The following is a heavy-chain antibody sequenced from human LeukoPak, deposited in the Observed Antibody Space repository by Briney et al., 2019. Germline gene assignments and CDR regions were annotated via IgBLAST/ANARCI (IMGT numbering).Heavy chain of an antibody. J-gene: IGHJ5*02. CDR3: ARAAVPPRGSQDWFDP. CDR1: GYTFTGYY. Sequence: ASVTVSCKASGYTFTGYYMHWLRQAPGQGLEWMGWINPNSGGTNYAQKFQGRVTMTRDTSISTAYMELSRLRSDDTAVYYCARAAVPPRGSQDWFDPWGQGTLVTVSS. D-gene: IGHD3-10*01. CDR2: INPNSGGT. V-gene: IGHV1-2*02.